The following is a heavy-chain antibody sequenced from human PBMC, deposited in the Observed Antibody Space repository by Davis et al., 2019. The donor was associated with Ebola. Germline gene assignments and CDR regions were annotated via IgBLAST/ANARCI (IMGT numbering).Heavy chain of an antibody. J-gene: IGHJ4*02. Sequence: PGGSLRLSCAASGFTFSSYSMNWVRQAPGKGLVWVSRINSDGSSTSYADSVKGRFTISRDNAKNTLYLQMNSLRAEDTAVYYCARGSDSFGYSGYDWGLYWGQGTLVTVSS. D-gene: IGHD5-12*01. V-gene: IGHV3-74*01. CDR3: ARGSDSFGYSGYDWGLY. CDR2: INSDGSST. CDR1: GFTFSSYS.